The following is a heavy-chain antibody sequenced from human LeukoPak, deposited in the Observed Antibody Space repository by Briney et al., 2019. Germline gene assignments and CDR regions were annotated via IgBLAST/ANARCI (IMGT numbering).Heavy chain of an antibody. V-gene: IGHV4-59*01. CDR2: IYYSGST. CDR3: ARFTPQGYGWGGYNRFDP. J-gene: IGHJ5*02. Sequence: PGGSLRLSCAASGFTFSAYEMNWIRQPPGKGLEWIGYIYYSGSTNYNPSLTSRVTISVDTSKNQFSLNLTSVTAADTAVYYCARFTPQGYGWGGYNRFDPWGQGTLVTVSS. CDR1: GFTFSAYE. D-gene: IGHD3-10*01.